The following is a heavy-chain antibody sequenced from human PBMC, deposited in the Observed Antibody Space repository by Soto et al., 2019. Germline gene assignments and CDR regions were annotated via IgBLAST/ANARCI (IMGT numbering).Heavy chain of an antibody. CDR2: ISYDGNTK. D-gene: IGHD2-15*01. J-gene: IGHJ5*01. CDR1: GLTFTNYA. Sequence: PGGSLRLSCAASGLTFTNYAMHWGRQGPGKGLEWVAVISYDGNTKSYTDSLKGRFSISRDNSKNTLYLQRNSLRAEDTAVSYCAKDPRYCSGGTCFPEGEHWLDSWGQGTLVTVSS. V-gene: IGHV3-30-3*01. CDR3: AKDPRYCSGGTCFPEGEHWLDS.